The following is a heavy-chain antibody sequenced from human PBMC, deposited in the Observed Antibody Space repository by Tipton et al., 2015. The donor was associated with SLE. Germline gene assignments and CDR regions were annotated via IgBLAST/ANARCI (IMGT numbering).Heavy chain of an antibody. CDR1: GGSFSGYY. Sequence: TLSLTCAVYGGSFSGYYWSWIRQPPGKGLEWIGEINHRGSTNYNPSLKSRVTISVDTSKNQFSLKLSSVTAADTAVYYCARAELYGDFDYWGQGTLVTVSS. CDR2: INHRGST. V-gene: IGHV4-34*01. D-gene: IGHD4-17*01. J-gene: IGHJ4*02. CDR3: ARAELYGDFDY.